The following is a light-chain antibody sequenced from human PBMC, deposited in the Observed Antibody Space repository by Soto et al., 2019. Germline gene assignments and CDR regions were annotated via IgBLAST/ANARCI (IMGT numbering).Light chain of an antibody. Sequence: EIVLTQSPAILSLSPGEKATLSCRASQSVSGSLGWYQQKPGQAPRLIIYDASVRATGIPARFSGSGSGTDFTRTIRILGPEDLAVYYCQEGSYWPAFGGGNKVQIK. J-gene: IGKJ4*01. CDR3: QEGSYWPA. V-gene: IGKV3-11*01. CDR1: QSVSGS. CDR2: DAS.